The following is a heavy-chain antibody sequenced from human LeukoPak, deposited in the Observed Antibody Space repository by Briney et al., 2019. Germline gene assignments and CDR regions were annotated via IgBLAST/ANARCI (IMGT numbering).Heavy chain of an antibody. CDR1: GFTFSSYA. D-gene: IGHD3-22*01. V-gene: IGHV3-23*01. CDR3: AKHRRSMIGSEFDY. J-gene: IGHJ4*02. Sequence: GGSLRLSCVASGFTFSSYAMSWVRQAPGKGLEWVSVISGSGGSTYYADSMKGRFTISRDNSANTLFLQMNSLRAEDTAVYYCAKHRRSMIGSEFDYWGQGTLITVSS. CDR2: ISGSGGST.